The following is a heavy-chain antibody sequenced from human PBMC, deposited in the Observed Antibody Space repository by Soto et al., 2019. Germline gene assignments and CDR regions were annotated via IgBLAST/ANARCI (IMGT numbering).Heavy chain of an antibody. CDR3: AKGRSYYYYYGVDV. Sequence: EVQLLESGGGLVQPGGYLRLSCAASGITFSSCAMGWVRQAPGKGLEWVSDIIDSGASTYYADSVKGRFTISRDNSKSTLYLQMNSLRAEDTALYYCAKGRSYYYYYGVDVWGQGTTVTVSS. J-gene: IGHJ6*02. CDR1: GITFSSCA. V-gene: IGHV3-23*01. CDR2: IIDSGAST.